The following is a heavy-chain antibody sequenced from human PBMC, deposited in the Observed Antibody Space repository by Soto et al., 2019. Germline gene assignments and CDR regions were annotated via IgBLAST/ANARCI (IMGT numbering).Heavy chain of an antibody. J-gene: IGHJ6*02. CDR2: IYYSGST. D-gene: IGHD3-10*01. CDR3: ARDRITMVRGVIGNYYYGMDV. V-gene: IGHV4-31*03. CDR1: GGSISSGGYY. Sequence: SETLSLTCTVSGGSISSGGYYWSWIRQHPGKGLEWIGYIYYSGSTYYNPSLKSRVTISVDTSKNQFSLKLSSVTAADTAVYYCARDRITMVRGVIGNYYYGMDVWGQGTTVTVSS.